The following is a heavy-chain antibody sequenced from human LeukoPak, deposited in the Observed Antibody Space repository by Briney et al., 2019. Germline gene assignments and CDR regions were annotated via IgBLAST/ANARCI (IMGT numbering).Heavy chain of an antibody. CDR1: GGSISSYY. J-gene: IGHJ3*02. Sequence: SDTLSLTCTVSGGSISSYYWIWLRQPPGKGLVWIGYIYYSGCTNYNPSLKSRVTISVDTSKNQFSLRLSSVTAADTAVYYCARRLGDYVYAFDIWGQGTMVTVSS. CDR3: ARRLGDYVYAFDI. D-gene: IGHD4-17*01. V-gene: IGHV4-59*08. CDR2: IYYSGCT.